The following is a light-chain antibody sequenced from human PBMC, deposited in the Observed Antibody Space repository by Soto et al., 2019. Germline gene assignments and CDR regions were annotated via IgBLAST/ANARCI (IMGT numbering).Light chain of an antibody. CDR1: NSNLGDYNY. V-gene: IGLV2-11*01. J-gene: IGLJ1*01. CDR2: DVS. CDR3: PSSAGTSPYV. Sequence: QSVLTQPRAVSGSPGQSGAISCTGSNSNLGDYNYVSWYQQHPGKAPKLMISDVSKRPSGVPDRFSGSKSGNTASLTISGLPAHYQADPYPPSSAGTSPYVFSPGTKVTVL.